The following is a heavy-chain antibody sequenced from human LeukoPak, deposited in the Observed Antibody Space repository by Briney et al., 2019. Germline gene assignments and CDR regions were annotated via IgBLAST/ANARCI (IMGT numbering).Heavy chain of an antibody. CDR2: IHYSGST. J-gene: IGHJ5*02. Sequence: SETLSLTCTVSGGSISSSSYYWGWIRQPPGKGLEWIGSIHYSGSTYYNPSLKSRVTISVDTSKNQSSLKLSSVTAADTAVYYCARGATMIVVVTTPESVDWFDPWGQGTLVTVSS. CDR1: GGSISSSSYY. D-gene: IGHD3-22*01. CDR3: ARGATMIVVVTTPESVDWFDP. V-gene: IGHV4-39*07.